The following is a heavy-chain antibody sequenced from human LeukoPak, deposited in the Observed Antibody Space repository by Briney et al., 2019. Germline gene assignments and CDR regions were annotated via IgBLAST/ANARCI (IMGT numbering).Heavy chain of an antibody. D-gene: IGHD2-2*01. V-gene: IGHV3-21*01. CDR2: ISSSSSYI. CDR3: ANTSPHGYFDY. CDR1: GFTFSSYS. Sequence: GGFLRLSCAASGFTFSSYSMNWVRQAPGKGLEWVSSISSSSSYIYYADSVKGRFTISRDNAKNSLYLQMNSLRAEDTAVYYCANTSPHGYFDYWGQGTLVTVSS. J-gene: IGHJ4*02.